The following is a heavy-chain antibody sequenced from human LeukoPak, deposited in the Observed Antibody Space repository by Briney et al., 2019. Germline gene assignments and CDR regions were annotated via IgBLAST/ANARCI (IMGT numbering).Heavy chain of an antibody. J-gene: IGHJ4*02. Sequence: GASLKISCEASGYSFVTYWIGGVRQMPGKGLEWLGSTNPGDSDTRYSPPFQGHVTISADKSIPTAYLQWSSLGASDPAMYYCARGGLRPAYHFDYWGPGTLVIVSS. CDR3: ARGGLRPAYHFDY. CDR1: GYSFVTYW. D-gene: IGHD3-16*01. V-gene: IGHV5-51*01. CDR2: TNPGDSDT.